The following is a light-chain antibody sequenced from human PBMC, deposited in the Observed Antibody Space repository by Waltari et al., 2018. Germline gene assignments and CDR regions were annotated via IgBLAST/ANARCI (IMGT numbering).Light chain of an antibody. CDR1: QGITNS. Sequence: IQLTQSPSSLSASVGDRVTFTCRASQGITNSLAWYQQRPGRAPNLLIYDASTLQPGVPSRFRGSGSGTDFTLTISSLQPEDSATYYCQQLKTYPITFGQGTRLEIK. V-gene: IGKV1-9*01. CDR2: DAS. J-gene: IGKJ5*01. CDR3: QQLKTYPIT.